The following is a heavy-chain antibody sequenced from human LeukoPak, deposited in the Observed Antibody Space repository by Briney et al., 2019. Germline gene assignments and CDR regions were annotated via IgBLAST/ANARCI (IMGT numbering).Heavy chain of an antibody. V-gene: IGHV3-53*01. CDR3: ARTTVAPGSYDAFDI. Sequence: GGSLRPSCAASGFTVSSNYMSWVRQAPGKGLEWVSIIYKDGSTYYADSVKGQFIISRDNSKNTLYLQINSLTVEDTAVYYCARTTVAPGSYDAFDIWGQGTMVTVSS. CDR2: IYKDGST. CDR1: GFTVSSNY. D-gene: IGHD4-23*01. J-gene: IGHJ3*02.